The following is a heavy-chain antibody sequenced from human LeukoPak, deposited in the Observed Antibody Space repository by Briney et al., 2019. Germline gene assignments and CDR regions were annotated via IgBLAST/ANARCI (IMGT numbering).Heavy chain of an antibody. V-gene: IGHV1-2*04. D-gene: IGHD6-19*01. Sequence: ASVRVSCMASGYTFTGYYMHWVRQAPGQGVEGMGWINLNTGYTNYAQNFQGWVTMTRDTSISTAYMELSRLRSDDTAVYYCARSIAVTGRGTSWWFDPWGQGTLVTVSS. CDR1: GYTFTGYY. CDR3: ARSIAVTGRGTSWWFDP. CDR2: INLNTGYT. J-gene: IGHJ5*02.